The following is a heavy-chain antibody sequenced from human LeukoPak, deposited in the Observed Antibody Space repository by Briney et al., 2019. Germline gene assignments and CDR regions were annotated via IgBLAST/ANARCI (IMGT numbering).Heavy chain of an antibody. D-gene: IGHD3-10*01. J-gene: IGHJ3*02. CDR2: IYTSGST. CDR1: GGSFSGYY. CDR3: ARAWGVADAFDI. Sequence: TSETLSLTCAVYGGSFSGYYWSWIRQPAGKGLEWIGRIYTSGSTNYNPSLKSRVTMSVDTSKNQFSLKLSSVTAADTAVYYCARAWGVADAFDIWGQGTMVTVSS. V-gene: IGHV4-59*10.